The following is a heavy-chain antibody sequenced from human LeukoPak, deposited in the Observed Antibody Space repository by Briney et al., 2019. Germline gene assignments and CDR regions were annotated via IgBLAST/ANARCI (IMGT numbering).Heavy chain of an antibody. CDR1: GGSISSYY. Sequence: SETLSLTCTVSGGSISSYYWSWIRQPPGKGLEWIGYIYYSGSTNYNPSLKSRVTISVDTSKNQFSLKLSSVTAADTAVYYCASQGYSSSWPTYYYYGMDVWGQGTTVTVSS. V-gene: IGHV4-59*08. J-gene: IGHJ6*02. CDR2: IYYSGST. D-gene: IGHD6-13*01. CDR3: ASQGYSSSWPTYYYYGMDV.